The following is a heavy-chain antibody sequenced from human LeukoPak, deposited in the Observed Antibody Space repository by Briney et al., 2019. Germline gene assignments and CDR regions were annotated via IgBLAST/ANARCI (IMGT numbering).Heavy chain of an antibody. CDR1: GFTFNNYW. V-gene: IGHV3-7*01. CDR2: IKTDGTEK. Sequence: PGGSRRLSCTASGFTFNNYWMTWVRQAPGKGLEWVATIKTDGTEKYYADSVKGRFTISRDNAKNSLYLQMNSLRAEDTAVYCCAREGRWLQAPMDYYGMDVWGQGTTVTVSS. J-gene: IGHJ6*02. CDR3: AREGRWLQAPMDYYGMDV. D-gene: IGHD5-24*01.